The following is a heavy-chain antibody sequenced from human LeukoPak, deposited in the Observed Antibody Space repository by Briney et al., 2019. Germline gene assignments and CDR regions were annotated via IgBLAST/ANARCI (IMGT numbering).Heavy chain of an antibody. J-gene: IGHJ6*03. V-gene: IGHV3-48*01. D-gene: IGHD1-26*01. CDR1: GFTFSSYS. CDR3: ARDLNSGSYYYYYYYMDV. CDR2: ISSSSSTI. Sequence: GGSLRLSCAASGFTFSSYSINWVRQAPGKGLEWVSYISSSSSTIYYADSVKGRFTISRDNAKNSLYLQMNSLRAEDTAVYYCARDLNSGSYYYYYYYMDVWGKGTTVTVSS.